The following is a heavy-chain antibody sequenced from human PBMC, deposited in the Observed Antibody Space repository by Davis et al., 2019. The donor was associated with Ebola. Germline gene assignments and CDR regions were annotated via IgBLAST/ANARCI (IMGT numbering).Heavy chain of an antibody. CDR3: ARVWSGYDAFDI. D-gene: IGHD3-3*01. V-gene: IGHV4-39*01. CDR1: GGSISSSSYY. J-gene: IGHJ3*02. Sequence: MPGGSLRLSCTVSGGSISSSSYYWGWIRQPPGKGLEWIGSIYYSGSTYYNPSLKSRVTISVDTSKNQFSLKLSSVTAADTAVYYCARVWSGYDAFDIWGQGTMVTVSS. CDR2: IYYSGST.